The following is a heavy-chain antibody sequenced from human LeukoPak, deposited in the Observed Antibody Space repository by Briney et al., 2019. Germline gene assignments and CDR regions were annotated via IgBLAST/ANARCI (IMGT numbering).Heavy chain of an antibody. CDR1: GFTFSYYW. CDR2: ISGDGRI. D-gene: IGHD3-10*01. Sequence: GGSLRLSCATSGFTFSYYWMNWVRQAPGQGLVWVSSISGDGRISYAGSVKGRFTISRDNARNTLDLQMNNLRVEDTAIYYCAKVGVVLGKWLDPWGQGTVVVVSS. J-gene: IGHJ5*02. V-gene: IGHV3-74*01. CDR3: AKVGVVLGKWLDP.